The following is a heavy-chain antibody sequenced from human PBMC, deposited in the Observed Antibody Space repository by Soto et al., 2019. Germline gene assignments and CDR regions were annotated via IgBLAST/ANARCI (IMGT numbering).Heavy chain of an antibody. Sequence: QLHLQESGSGLVKPSQTLSLTCAVSGGSISKNGYSWSWIRQPPRKGLEWIGYIYHSGSTYYNPSLKRRVSISVARSNNRSSLNLSTVTAADTAVSYCARTVTTGPCFDFWGQGTLVTVSS. D-gene: IGHD4-17*01. CDR3: ARTVTTGPCFDF. V-gene: IGHV4-30-2*01. CDR1: GGSISKNGYS. J-gene: IGHJ4*02. CDR2: IYHSGST.